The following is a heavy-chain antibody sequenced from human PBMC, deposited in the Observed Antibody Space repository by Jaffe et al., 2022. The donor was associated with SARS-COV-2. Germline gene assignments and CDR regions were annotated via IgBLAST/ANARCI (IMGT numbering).Heavy chain of an antibody. CDR2: ISGSGGST. V-gene: IGHV3-23*04. J-gene: IGHJ6*03. CDR1: GFTFSSYA. D-gene: IGHD2-21*02. CDR3: AKDGAYCGGDCPGYYYMDV. Sequence: EVQLVESGGGLVQPGGSLRLSCAASGFTFSSYAMSWVRQAPGKGLEWVSAISGSGGSTYYADSVKGRFTISRDNSKNTLYLQMNSLRAEDTAVYYCAKDGAYCGGDCPGYYYMDVWGIGTTVTVSS.